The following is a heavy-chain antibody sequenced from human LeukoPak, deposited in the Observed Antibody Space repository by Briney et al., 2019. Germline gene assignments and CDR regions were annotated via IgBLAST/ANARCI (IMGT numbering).Heavy chain of an antibody. CDR3: ARDSVCSCTSCPAGYFDY. D-gene: IGHD2-2*01. V-gene: IGHV4-59*01. CDR2: IYYSGST. J-gene: IGHJ4*02. Sequence: PSETLSLTCTVSGGSISSYYWSWIRQPPGKGLEWIGYIYYSGSTNYNPSLKSRVTISVDTSKNQFSLKLSSVTAADTAVYYCARDSVCSCTSCPAGYFDYWGQGTLVTVSS. CDR1: GGSISSYY.